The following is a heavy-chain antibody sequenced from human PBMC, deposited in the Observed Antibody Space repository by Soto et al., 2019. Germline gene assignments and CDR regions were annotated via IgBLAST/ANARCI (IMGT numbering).Heavy chain of an antibody. CDR1: GFTFSSYS. D-gene: IGHD3-10*01. J-gene: IGHJ4*02. V-gene: IGHV3-21*01. CDR3: AREQTGFTMVRGVTKYYFDY. CDR2: ISSSSSYI. Sequence: EVQLVESGGGLVQPGGSLRLSCAASGFTFSSYSMNWVRQAPGKGLEWVSSISSSSSYIYYADSVKGRFTISRDNAKNSLYLQMNSLRAEDTAVYYCAREQTGFTMVRGVTKYYFDYWGQGTLVTVSS.